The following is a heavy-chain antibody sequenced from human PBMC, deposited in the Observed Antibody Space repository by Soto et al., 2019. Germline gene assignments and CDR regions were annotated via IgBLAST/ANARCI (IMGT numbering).Heavy chain of an antibody. CDR1: GGSFSGYY. D-gene: IGHD6-13*01. CDR3: ARGPYVAAATLLFDY. V-gene: IGHV4-34*01. J-gene: IGHJ4*02. CDR2: INHSGST. Sequence: SETLSLTCAVYGGSFSGYYWSWIRQPPGKGLEWIGEINHSGSTNYNPSLKSRVTISVDTSKNQFYLKLSSVTAADTAVYYCARGPYVAAATLLFDYWGQGTLVTVSS.